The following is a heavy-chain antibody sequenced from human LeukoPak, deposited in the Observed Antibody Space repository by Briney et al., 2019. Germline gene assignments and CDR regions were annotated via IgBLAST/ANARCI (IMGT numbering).Heavy chain of an antibody. Sequence: PGGSLRLSCAASGFSLSTYNMNWVRQAPGKWLEWVSYISTNSWYVYYGDSVQGRFTISRDNADNSLFLQMNSLRAEDTAVYYCARESDFNANFDAFDIWGQGTVVTVSS. CDR2: ISTNSWYV. CDR1: GFSLSTYN. CDR3: ARESDFNANFDAFDI. D-gene: IGHD4/OR15-4a*01. J-gene: IGHJ3*02. V-gene: IGHV3-21*01.